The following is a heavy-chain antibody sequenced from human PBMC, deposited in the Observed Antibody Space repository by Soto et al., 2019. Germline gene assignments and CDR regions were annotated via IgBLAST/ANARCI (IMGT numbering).Heavy chain of an antibody. J-gene: IGHJ4*02. V-gene: IGHV3-11*06. Sequence: VQLVESGGGLVKPGGSLRLSCEASGFRFMDYYMGWIRQGPGKRLEWISYISVTSDDTKYADSVKGRFTISRDNAANFVFLHMNSLRDEDPAVYFCARSLRATSPLSYWGQGTPVTVSS. D-gene: IGHD3-10*01. CDR3: ARSLRATSPLSY. CDR2: ISVTSDDT. CDR1: GFRFMDYY.